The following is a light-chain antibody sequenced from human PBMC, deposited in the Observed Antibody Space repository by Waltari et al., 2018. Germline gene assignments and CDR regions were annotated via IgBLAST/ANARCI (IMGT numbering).Light chain of an antibody. CDR2: CAS. J-gene: IGKJ1*01. CDR3: QHYVTSRWT. Sequence: EIVLTQSPGTLSLSPGERATLSCRASQTFRGRYIMWYQQKSGQAPRLLIQCASNRAAGIPDRFSGSGSGTDFTLTISRVEPEDFALYHCQHYVTSRWTFGQGTRVEI. CDR1: QTFRGRY. V-gene: IGKV3-20*01.